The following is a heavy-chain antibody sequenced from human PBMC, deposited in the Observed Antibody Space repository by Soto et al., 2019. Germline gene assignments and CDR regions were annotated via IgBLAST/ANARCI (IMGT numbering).Heavy chain of an antibody. D-gene: IGHD3-10*01. J-gene: IGHJ6*04. Sequence: GASVTVSCQASGYTFTSYGISWVRQAPGQGLEWMGWISAYNGNTNYAQKLQGRVTMTTHTSTSTAYMELSSLRSEDTAVYYCARASHIQGSGREVDVWGKGTTVTVSS. CDR2: ISAYNGNT. CDR1: GYTFTSYG. CDR3: ARASHIQGSGREVDV. V-gene: IGHV1-18*01.